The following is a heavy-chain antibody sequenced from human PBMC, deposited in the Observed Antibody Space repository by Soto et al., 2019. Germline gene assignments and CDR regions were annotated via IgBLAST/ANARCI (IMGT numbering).Heavy chain of an antibody. CDR1: GGSISSSSYY. Sequence: SETLSLTCTVSGGSISSSSYYWGWIRQPPGKGLEWIGSIYYSGSTYYNPSLKSRVTISVDTSKNQFSLKLSSVTAADTAVYYCATGDRIAARQLDYWAQGTLVTVSS. CDR2: IYYSGST. CDR3: ATGDRIAARQLDY. V-gene: IGHV4-39*01. J-gene: IGHJ4*02. D-gene: IGHD6-6*01.